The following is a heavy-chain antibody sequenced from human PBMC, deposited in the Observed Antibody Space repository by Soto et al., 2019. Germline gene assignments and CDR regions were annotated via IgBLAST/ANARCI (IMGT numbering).Heavy chain of an antibody. D-gene: IGHD1-20*01. V-gene: IGHV2-70*13. CDR1: GFSITSPGMS. Sequence: SGPTLVNPTETLTLTCTFSGFSITSPGMSVSWIRQPPGRALEWLALIERDDDDKYYSTSLKTRLTISKDTRKNQVVLTMANMDTADTATYYCARSIRGPRKFNGMDVWGHGTTVTVSS. CDR3: ARSIRGPRKFNGMDV. J-gene: IGHJ6*02. CDR2: IERDDDDK.